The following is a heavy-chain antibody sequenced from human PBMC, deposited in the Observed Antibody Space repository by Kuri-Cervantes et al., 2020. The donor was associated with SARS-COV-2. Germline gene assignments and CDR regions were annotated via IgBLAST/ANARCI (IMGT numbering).Heavy chain of an antibody. CDR2: IYYSGST. CDR3: VRESNYSHYYGTEV. Sequence: GSLRLSCTVSGGSISTYYWSWIRQPPGKGLEWIGYIYYSGSTTYNPSLKSRVTISVDTSKNQFSLELDSVTAADTAVYYCVRESNYSHYYGTEVWGQGTTVTVSS. J-gene: IGHJ6*02. CDR1: GGSISTYY. V-gene: IGHV4-59*01.